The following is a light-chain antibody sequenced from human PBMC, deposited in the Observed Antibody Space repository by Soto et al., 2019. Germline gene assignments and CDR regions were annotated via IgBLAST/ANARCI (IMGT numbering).Light chain of an antibody. CDR1: QSVDSTS. V-gene: IGKV3D-20*01. Sequence: EVVLSQTPALLSSSPGERGTLSCGASQSVDSTSMAWYQHKPGLAPRLLVYGASRRATGIPDRFSGSGSGTAFTLTISRLEPEDFAVYYCQQYGSSPLTFGGGTKVDIK. CDR2: GAS. CDR3: QQYGSSPLT. J-gene: IGKJ4*01.